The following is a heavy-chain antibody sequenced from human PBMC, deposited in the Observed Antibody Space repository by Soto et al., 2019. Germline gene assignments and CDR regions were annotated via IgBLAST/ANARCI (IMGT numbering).Heavy chain of an antibody. CDR3: ATGSSAFDY. V-gene: IGHV1-18*01. Sequence: QVQLVQSGPEVKKPGASVKVSCKTSGYTFTSHGITWVRQAPGQGLEWMGWISTDKGKTNYAQKFQGRVTMTTDTSTSTAYMDRRSLSSDDTAVYYGATGSSAFDYWGQGTLVTFSS. CDR2: ISTDKGKT. J-gene: IGHJ4*02. D-gene: IGHD3-10*01. CDR1: GYTFTSHG.